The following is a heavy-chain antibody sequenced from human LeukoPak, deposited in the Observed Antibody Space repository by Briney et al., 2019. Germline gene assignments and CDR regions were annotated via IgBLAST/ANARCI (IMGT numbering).Heavy chain of an antibody. D-gene: IGHD2-8*01. Sequence: ASVKVSCKASGYTFIDYYIIWMRQAPGRGLEYMGWINPKSGATRNGQKFQGRITMTRDTSVKTAYMDLGTLTSDDAAIYFCARGSAVSCTSSTCHAPLDYWGQGTLVTVSS. V-gene: IGHV1-2*02. J-gene: IGHJ4*02. CDR2: INPKSGAT. CDR3: ARGSAVSCTSSTCHAPLDY. CDR1: GYTFIDYY.